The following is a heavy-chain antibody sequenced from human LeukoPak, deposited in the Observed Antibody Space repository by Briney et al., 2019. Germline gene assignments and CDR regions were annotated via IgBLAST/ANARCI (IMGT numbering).Heavy chain of an antibody. J-gene: IGHJ5*02. Sequence: SETLSLTCSVSGGSISSYYWSWIRQPAGKGLEWIGRIYSSGTITYNPSLQSRVTMSVDTSKKEFSLKMSSVTAADTAVYYCTRDSGTTGEVKFDPWGQGTLVAVSS. V-gene: IGHV4-4*07. D-gene: IGHD3-10*01. CDR3: TRDSGTTGEVKFDP. CDR2: IYSSGTI. CDR1: GGSISSYY.